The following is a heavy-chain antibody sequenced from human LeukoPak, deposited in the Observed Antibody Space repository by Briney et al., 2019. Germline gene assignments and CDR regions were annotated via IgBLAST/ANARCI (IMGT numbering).Heavy chain of an antibody. CDR2: IYHSGST. CDR1: GGSISSGGYY. Sequence: KSSETLSLTCTVSGGSISSGGYYWSWIRQPPGKGLEWIGYIYHSGSTYYNPSLKSRVTISVDRSKNQFSLKLSSVTAADTAVYYCARGRIESGSYLYWGQGTLVTVSS. J-gene: IGHJ4*02. V-gene: IGHV4-30-2*01. CDR3: ARGRIESGSYLY. D-gene: IGHD1-26*01.